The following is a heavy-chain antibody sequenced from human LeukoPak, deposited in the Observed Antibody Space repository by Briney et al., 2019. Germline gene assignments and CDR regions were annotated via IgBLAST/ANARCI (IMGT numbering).Heavy chain of an antibody. CDR3: AREPPGYYYYYMDV. J-gene: IGHJ6*03. CDR1: GGSISSGDYY. V-gene: IGHV4-30-4*08. CDR2: IYDSAST. Sequence: SETLSLTCTVSGGSISSGDYYWSWIRPPPGMDLVGIVYIYDSASTYYNPSLKSRVTISVDTSKNQFSLRLSSVTAADTAVYYCAREPPGYYYYYMDVWGKGTTVTVSS.